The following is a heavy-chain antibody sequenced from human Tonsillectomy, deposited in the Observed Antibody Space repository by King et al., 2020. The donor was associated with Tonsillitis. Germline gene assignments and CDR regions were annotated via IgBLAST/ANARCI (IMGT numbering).Heavy chain of an antibody. V-gene: IGHV4-39*07. J-gene: IGHJ4*02. Sequence: QLQESGPGLVKPSETLSLTCTVSGGSISSSNYYWGWIRQPPGKGLEWIGRMYYSGSTFYNPSLKSRVTISVDTSKNQFSLRLSSVTAADTAVYYCARSHGRIFDYWGQGTLVTVSS. CDR2: MYYSGST. CDR1: GGSISSSNYY. CDR3: ARSHGRIFDY.